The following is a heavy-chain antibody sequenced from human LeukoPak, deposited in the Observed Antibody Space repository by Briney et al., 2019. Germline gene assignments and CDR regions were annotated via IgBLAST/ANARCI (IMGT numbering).Heavy chain of an antibody. CDR3: ARHFRGYYYDAFDI. Sequence: SETLSLTCTVSGGSISRGTYYWGWIRQPPWKGLEWLGSIYYSGSTHHNPSLKSRGTISVDTSKNEFSLKLTSVTAADTAVYYCARHFRGYYYDAFDIWGQGTVVTVSS. CDR2: IYYSGST. V-gene: IGHV4-39*01. CDR1: GGSISRGTYY. D-gene: IGHD3-10*01. J-gene: IGHJ3*02.